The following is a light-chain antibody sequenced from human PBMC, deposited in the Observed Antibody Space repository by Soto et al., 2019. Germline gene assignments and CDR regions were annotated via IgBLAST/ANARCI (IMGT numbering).Light chain of an antibody. CDR1: SSDVGSYTY. V-gene: IGLV2-14*01. Sequence: QSVLTQPASVSGSPRQSITISCTGASSDVGSYTYVSWYQQHPGKAPKLMIYEVNNRPSGVSNRFSGSKSGNMASLTISGLQAEDEADYYCSSYTSSSTLYVFGTGTKVTVL. CDR3: SSYTSSSTLYV. CDR2: EVN. J-gene: IGLJ1*01.